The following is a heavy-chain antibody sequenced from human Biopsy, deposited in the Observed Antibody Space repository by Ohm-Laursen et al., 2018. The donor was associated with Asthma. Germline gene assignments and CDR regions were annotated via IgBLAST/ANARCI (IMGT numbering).Heavy chain of an antibody. J-gene: IGHJ4*02. CDR2: INSVFGTT. D-gene: IGHD2-2*01. V-gene: IGHV1-69*13. Sequence: ASVKVSCKSLGGTFNTYVIGWARQAPGQGLEWMGGINSVFGTTTYTQKFQDRVTITADDSTSTVYMELSSLRSEDTAVYYCARKAGSCISRTCYSLDFWGQGTLVTVSS. CDR3: ARKAGSCISRTCYSLDF. CDR1: GGTFNTYV.